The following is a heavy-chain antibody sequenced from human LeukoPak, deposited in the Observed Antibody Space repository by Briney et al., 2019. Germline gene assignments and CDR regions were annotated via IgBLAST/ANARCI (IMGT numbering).Heavy chain of an antibody. Sequence: GGSLRLSCAASGFTFSSYSMNWVRQAPGKGLEWVSYISSSSSTIYYADSVKGRFTISRDNAKNSLYLQMNSLRAEDTAVYYCARDPQGYYYYMDVWGKGTTVTVSS. V-gene: IGHV3-48*01. CDR1: GFTFSSYS. CDR2: ISSSSSTI. CDR3: ARDPQGYYYYMDV. J-gene: IGHJ6*03.